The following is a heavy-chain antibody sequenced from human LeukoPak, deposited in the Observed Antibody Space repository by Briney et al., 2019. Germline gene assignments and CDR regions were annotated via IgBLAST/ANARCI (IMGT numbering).Heavy chain of an antibody. CDR2: INHSGST. V-gene: IGHV4-34*01. Sequence: SETLSLTCTVSGGSISSYYWSWIRQPPGKGLEWIGEINHSGSTNYNPSLKSRVTISVDTSKNQFSLKLSSVTAADTAVYYCASRVDIVATGSSNWFDPWGQGTLVTVSS. CDR3: ASRVDIVATGSSNWFDP. D-gene: IGHD5-12*01. CDR1: GGSISSYY. J-gene: IGHJ5*02.